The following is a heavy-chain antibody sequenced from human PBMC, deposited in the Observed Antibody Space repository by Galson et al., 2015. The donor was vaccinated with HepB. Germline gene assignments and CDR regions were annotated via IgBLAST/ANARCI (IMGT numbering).Heavy chain of an antibody. V-gene: IGHV3-23*01. D-gene: IGHD6-13*01. J-gene: IGHJ6*02. Sequence: GGSTYYADSVKGRFTISRDNSKNTLYLQMNSLRAEDTAVYYCAKGSLVAAAGTDYYYGMDVWGQGTTVTVSS. CDR3: AKGSLVAAAGTDYYYGMDV. CDR2: GGST.